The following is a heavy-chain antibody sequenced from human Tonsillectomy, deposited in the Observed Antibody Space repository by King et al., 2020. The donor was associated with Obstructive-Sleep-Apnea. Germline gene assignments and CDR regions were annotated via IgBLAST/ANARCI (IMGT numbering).Heavy chain of an antibody. CDR1: GFTFGDYT. J-gene: IGHJ4*02. CDR2: IRTKPYGGPT. CDR3: TREIHCGGDCAYYFDY. D-gene: IGHD2-21*02. V-gene: IGHV3-49*03. Sequence: VQLVESGGGLAQPGRSLRLSCTGSGFTFGDYTMSWFRRAPGKGLEWVGFIRTKPYGGPTEYAASVKGRFTISRDDSKSIAYLQMNSLKTEDTAVYYCTREIHCGGDCAYYFDYWGQGTLVTVSS.